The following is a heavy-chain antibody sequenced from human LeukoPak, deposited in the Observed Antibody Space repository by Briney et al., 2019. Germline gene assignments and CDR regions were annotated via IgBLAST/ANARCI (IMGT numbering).Heavy chain of an antibody. D-gene: IGHD2-21*02. CDR3: ARGLLRGDWKYYLDY. J-gene: IGHJ4*02. CDR1: GYTFTSYY. CDR2: INPSGGST. Sequence: ASVKVSCKASGYTFTSYYMHWVRQAPGQGLEWMGIINPSGGSTSYAQKFQGRVTMTRDTSTSTVYMELSSLRSEDTAVYYCARGLLRGDWKYYLDYWGQGTLVTVSS. V-gene: IGHV1-46*01.